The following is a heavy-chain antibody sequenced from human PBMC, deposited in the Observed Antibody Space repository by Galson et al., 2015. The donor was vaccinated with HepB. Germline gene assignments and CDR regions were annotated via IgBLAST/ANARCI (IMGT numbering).Heavy chain of an antibody. Sequence: QSGAEVKKPGESLRISCKGSGYSFTSYWISWVRQMPGKGLEWLGRIDPSDSYTNYSPSFQGHVTISADKSISTAYLQWSSLKASDTAMYYCARPPHSHYDFGQLNVGAETAIDYWGQGTLVTVSS. V-gene: IGHV5-10-1*01. CDR1: GYSFTSYW. J-gene: IGHJ4*02. CDR3: ARPPHSHYDFGQLNVGAETAIDY. D-gene: IGHD3-3*01. CDR2: IDPSDSYT.